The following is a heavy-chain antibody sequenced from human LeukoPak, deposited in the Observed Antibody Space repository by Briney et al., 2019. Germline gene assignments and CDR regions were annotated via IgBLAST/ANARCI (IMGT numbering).Heavy chain of an antibody. V-gene: IGHV3-48*04. CDR2: ISSSSSTI. Sequence: GGSLRLSCAASGFTFTRYSMTWVRQAPGKGLEWVSYISSSSSTIHYADSVKGRFTISRDNTKNSLYLQMNSLRAEDTAVYYCARDGGATLVRGVITFDYRGQGTLVTVSS. CDR3: ARDGGATLVRGVITFDY. D-gene: IGHD3-10*01. J-gene: IGHJ4*02. CDR1: GFTFTRYS.